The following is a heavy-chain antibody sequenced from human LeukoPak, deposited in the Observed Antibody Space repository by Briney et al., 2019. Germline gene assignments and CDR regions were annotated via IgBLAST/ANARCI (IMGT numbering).Heavy chain of an antibody. D-gene: IGHD3-22*01. CDR1: GFTFSRHR. V-gene: IGHV3-7*03. Sequence: GGSLRLSCAASGFTFSRHRMTWVRQAPGKGLEWVANIKHDGSEKNYVDSVKGRFTISRDNAKNSLYLQMNSLRAEDTAVYYCVTPLDYYDRSDSHQGGDWGQGTLVTVSS. CDR3: VTPLDYYDRSDSHQGGD. CDR2: IKHDGSEK. J-gene: IGHJ4*02.